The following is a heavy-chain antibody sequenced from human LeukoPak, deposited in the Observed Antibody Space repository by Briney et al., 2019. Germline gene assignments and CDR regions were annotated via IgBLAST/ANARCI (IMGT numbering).Heavy chain of an antibody. D-gene: IGHD5-18*01. CDR1: GFTFSSYA. Sequence: GGSLRLSCAASGFTFSSYAMSWVRQAPGKGLEWVSGISGGGGSTYYADSAKGRFTISRDNSKNTLYLQMNSLRDEDTAVYYCATVAMEDWYFDLWGRGTLVTVSS. J-gene: IGHJ2*01. CDR2: ISGGGGST. CDR3: ATVAMEDWYFDL. V-gene: IGHV3-23*01.